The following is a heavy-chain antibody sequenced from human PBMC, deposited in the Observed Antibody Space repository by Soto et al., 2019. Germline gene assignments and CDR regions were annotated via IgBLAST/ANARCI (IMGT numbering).Heavy chain of an antibody. CDR2: IYYSGST. V-gene: IGHV4-30-4*01. D-gene: IGHD3-22*01. CDR3: ARVDSSGYYSLDY. Sequence: QVQLQESGPGLLKPSQTLSLTCTVSGGSISSGDYYWSWIRQPPGKGLEWIGYIYYSGSTYYNPSLKSLVSISVDTSKNQFSLKLSSVTAADTAVYYCARVDSSGYYSLDYWGQGTLVTVSS. CDR1: GGSISSGDYY. J-gene: IGHJ4*02.